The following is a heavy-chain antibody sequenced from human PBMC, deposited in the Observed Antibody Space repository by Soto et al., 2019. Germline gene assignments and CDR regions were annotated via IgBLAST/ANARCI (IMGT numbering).Heavy chain of an antibody. Sequence: QVQLVQSGAEVKKPGASVKVSCKASGYTFASYAISWMRQDPGQGLEWMGWISAYNGNTNYAQKLQGRVTMTTVTSTSTAYMELRSLRSDATAVYYCARDPPPPDYWGQGTLVTVSS. V-gene: IGHV1-18*01. CDR2: ISAYNGNT. CDR3: ARDPPPPDY. J-gene: IGHJ4*02. CDR1: GYTFASYA.